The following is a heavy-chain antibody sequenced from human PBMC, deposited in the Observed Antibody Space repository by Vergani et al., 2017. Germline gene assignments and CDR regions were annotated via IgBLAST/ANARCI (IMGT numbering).Heavy chain of an antibody. Sequence: QVQLVESGGGLVKPGGSLRLSCAASGFTFSDYYMSWIRQAPGKGLEWVSYISSSSSYTNYADSVKGRFTISRDNAKNSLYLQMNSLRAEDTAVYYCARDTLXYCSGGSCFYYYYYGMDVWGQGTTVTVSS. D-gene: IGHD2-15*01. CDR2: ISSSSSYT. J-gene: IGHJ6*02. CDR3: ARDTLXYCSGGSCFYYYYYGMDV. V-gene: IGHV3-11*05. CDR1: GFTFSDYY.